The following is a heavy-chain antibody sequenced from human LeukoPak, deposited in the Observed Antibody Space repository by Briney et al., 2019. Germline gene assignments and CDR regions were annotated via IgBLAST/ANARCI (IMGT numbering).Heavy chain of an antibody. Sequence: PSETLSLTCTVSGGSITNSSYYWGWIRQPPGKGLEWIGSIHYSGSTYYNPSLKSRVTISVDTSKNQFSLKLSSVTAADTAVYYCARQVRDSSPGLYFDYWGQGTLVTVSS. D-gene: IGHD3-22*01. J-gene: IGHJ4*02. CDR3: ARQVRDSSPGLYFDY. V-gene: IGHV4-39*01. CDR1: GGSITNSSYY. CDR2: IHYSGST.